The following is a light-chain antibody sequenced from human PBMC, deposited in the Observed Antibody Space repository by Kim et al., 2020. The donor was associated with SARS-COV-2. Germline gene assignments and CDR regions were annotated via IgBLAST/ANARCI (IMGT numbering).Light chain of an antibody. J-gene: IGLJ3*02. CDR2: EVN. CDR1: SSDFGRYNL. V-gene: IGLV2-23*02. CDR3: CSYITTTTV. Sequence: PGQSITISCTGTSSDFGRYNLVSWYQQHPGKAPKLMIYEVNKRPSGVSNRFSGSKSGNTASLTISGLQAEDEADYYCCSYITTTTVFGGGTTLTVL.